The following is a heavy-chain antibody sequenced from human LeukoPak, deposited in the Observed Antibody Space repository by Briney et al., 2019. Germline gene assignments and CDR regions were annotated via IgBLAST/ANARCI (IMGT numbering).Heavy chain of an antibody. CDR3: ARDKDQSGHSSGWYWFDP. CDR2: INPNSGGT. CDR1: GYTFTGYY. V-gene: IGHV1-2*02. D-gene: IGHD6-13*01. Sequence: GASVKVSCKAPGYTFTGYYMDGVRQAPGQGLEWMGGINPNSGGTNYAQKFQGRVTMTRDTSISTAYMELSRLRSDDTAVYSCARDKDQSGHSSGWYWFDPWGQGTLVTVSS. J-gene: IGHJ5*02.